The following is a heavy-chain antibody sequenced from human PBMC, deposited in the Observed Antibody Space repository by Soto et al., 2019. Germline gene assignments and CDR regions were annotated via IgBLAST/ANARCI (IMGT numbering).Heavy chain of an antibody. CDR3: ARDQWLPPYYGMDV. CDR2: IYYSGST. Sequence: SETLSLTCTVSGGSISSYYWSWIRQPPGKGLEWIGYIYYSGSTNYNPSLKSRVTISVDTSKNQFSLKLSSVTAADTAVYYCARDQWLPPYYGMDVWGQGTTVTVSS. J-gene: IGHJ6*02. V-gene: IGHV4-59*01. D-gene: IGHD6-19*01. CDR1: GGSISSYY.